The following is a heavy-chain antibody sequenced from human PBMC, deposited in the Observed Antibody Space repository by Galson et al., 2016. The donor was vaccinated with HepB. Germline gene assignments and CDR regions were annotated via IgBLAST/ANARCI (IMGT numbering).Heavy chain of an antibody. Sequence: SLRLSCAASAFNIRKNYMSWVRQAPGQGLEWVSTIYSDTSTYYADSVKGRFTISRGNSKNTLYLQMNGLRAEDAAIYYCARVPDYSPTFFDYWGQGTLVTVSS. CDR2: IYSDTST. D-gene: IGHD3-9*01. CDR3: ARVPDYSPTFFDY. J-gene: IGHJ4*02. V-gene: IGHV3-53*01. CDR1: AFNIRKNY.